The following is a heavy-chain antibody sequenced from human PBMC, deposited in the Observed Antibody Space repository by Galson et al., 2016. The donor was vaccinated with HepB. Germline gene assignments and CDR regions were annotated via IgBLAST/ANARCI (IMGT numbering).Heavy chain of an antibody. J-gene: IGHJ6*04. CDR2: IGSRDTST. D-gene: IGHD3-3*01. CDR1: EFTFSDFS. V-gene: IGHV3-11*01. Sequence: SLRLSCAASEFTFSDFSMNWIRQAPGKGLEWVSYIGSRDTSTHYSDSVKGRFTISRDNAKNSLFLQMNSLRAEDTAVYYCARIGVFGVASPFIGYGMDVWGKGTAVIVSS. CDR3: ARIGVFGVASPFIGYGMDV.